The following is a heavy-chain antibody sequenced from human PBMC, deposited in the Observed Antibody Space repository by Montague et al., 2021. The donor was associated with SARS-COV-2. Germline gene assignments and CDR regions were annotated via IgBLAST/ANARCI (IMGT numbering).Heavy chain of an antibody. CDR2: INHSSST. J-gene: IGHJ4*01. CDR1: GGSFRGYH. Sequence: SETLSLTCAVYGGSFRGYHWSWIRQPPGKEREWSVEINHSSSTNYNPSPKSRVTISVDTSKNQFSLKLSSVTAADTAVYYCARGGRQWLVIDPRYYFDYWGQGTLVTVSS. V-gene: IGHV4-34*01. CDR3: ARGGRQWLVIDPRYYFDY. D-gene: IGHD6-19*01.